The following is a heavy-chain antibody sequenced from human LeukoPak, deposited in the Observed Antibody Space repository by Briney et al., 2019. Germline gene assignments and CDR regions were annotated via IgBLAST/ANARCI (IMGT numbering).Heavy chain of an antibody. CDR3: VRDNCSSTSCYGDYYYYGMDV. CDR1: GFTVSSNY. V-gene: IGHV3-66*01. CDR2: IYSGGST. Sequence: GGSLRLSCAASGFTVSSNYMSWVRQAPGKGLEWVSVIYSGGSTYYADSVKGGFTISRDNSKNTLYLQMNSLRAEDTAVYYCVRDNCSSTSCYGDYYYYGMDVWGQGTTVTVSS. J-gene: IGHJ6*02. D-gene: IGHD2-2*01.